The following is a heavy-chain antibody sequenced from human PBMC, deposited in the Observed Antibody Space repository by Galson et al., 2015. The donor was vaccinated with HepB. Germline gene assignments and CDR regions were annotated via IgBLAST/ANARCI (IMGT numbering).Heavy chain of an antibody. Sequence: PALVKPTQTLTLTCTFSGFSLSTSGTCVSWIRQPPGKALEWLARIDWDDDKYYSTSLKTRLTISKDTSKNQVVLTMTNMDPVDTATYYCARIRVAFSGSYHQFDYWGQGTLVTVSS. CDR3: ARIRVAFSGSYHQFDY. V-gene: IGHV2-70*11. D-gene: IGHD1-26*01. CDR2: IDWDDDK. CDR1: GFSLSTSGTC. J-gene: IGHJ4*02.